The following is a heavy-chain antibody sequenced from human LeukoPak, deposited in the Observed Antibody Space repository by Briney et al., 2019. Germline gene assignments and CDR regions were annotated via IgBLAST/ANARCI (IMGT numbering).Heavy chain of an antibody. J-gene: IGHJ5*02. V-gene: IGHV1-18*01. Sequence: ASVKVSCKASGYTFTSYGISWVRQAPGQGLEWIGWISAYNGNTNYAQKLQGRVTMTTDTSTSTAYMELRSLRSGDTAVYYCARVFPQYSSGTRSWFDPWGQGTLVTVSS. D-gene: IGHD6-19*01. CDR2: ISAYNGNT. CDR3: ARVFPQYSSGTRSWFDP. CDR1: GYTFTSYG.